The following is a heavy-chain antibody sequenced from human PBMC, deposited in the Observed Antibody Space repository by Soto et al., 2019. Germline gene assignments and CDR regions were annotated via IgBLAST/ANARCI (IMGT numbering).Heavy chain of an antibody. CDR2: ISYDGSNK. V-gene: IGHV3-30*18. J-gene: IGHJ4*02. D-gene: IGHD3-10*01. Sequence: LRLSCAASGFTFSSYGMHWVRQAPGKGLEWVAVISYDGSNKYYADSVKGRFTISRDNSKNTLYLQMNSLRAEDTAVYYCAKGSYYYGSGSYYGLPVDYWGQGTLVTVSS. CDR3: AKGSYYYGSGSYYGLPVDY. CDR1: GFTFSSYG.